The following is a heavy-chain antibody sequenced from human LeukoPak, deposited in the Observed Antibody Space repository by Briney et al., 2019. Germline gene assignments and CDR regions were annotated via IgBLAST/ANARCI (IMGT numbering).Heavy chain of an antibody. CDR2: ISSSSSYI. Sequence: GGSLRLSCAASGFTFSSYSMNWVRQAPGKGLEWVSSISSSSSYIYYADSVKGRFTISRDNAKNSLYPQMNSLRAEDTAVYYCARSEYQLLYTLDYWGQGTLVTVSS. D-gene: IGHD2-2*02. J-gene: IGHJ4*02. V-gene: IGHV3-21*01. CDR3: ARSEYQLLYTLDY. CDR1: GFTFSSYS.